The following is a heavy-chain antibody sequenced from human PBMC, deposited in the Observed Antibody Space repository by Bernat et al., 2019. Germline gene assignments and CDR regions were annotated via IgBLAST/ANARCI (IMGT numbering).Heavy chain of an antibody. D-gene: IGHD6-13*01. CDR1: GFTFSSYA. CDR2: ISGSGGST. Sequence: EVQLLESGGGLVQPGGSLRLSCAASGFTFSSYAMNWVRQAPGKGLEWVSAISGSGGSTYYADSVKGRFTITRDNSKNTLYLQMNSLRAEDTAVYYCAKENEGYSSSWYDYWGQGTLVTVSS. V-gene: IGHV3-23*01. CDR3: AKENEGYSSSWYDY. J-gene: IGHJ4*02.